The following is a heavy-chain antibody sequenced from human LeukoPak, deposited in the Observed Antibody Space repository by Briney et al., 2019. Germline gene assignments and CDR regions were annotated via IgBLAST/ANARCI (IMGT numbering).Heavy chain of an antibody. D-gene: IGHD3-22*01. J-gene: IGHJ3*02. V-gene: IGHV3-11*04. CDR1: GFTFRDFY. Sequence: GGSLRLSCAASGFTFRDFYMGWIRQAPGKGLEWVSYISHSGDTVYYTDSVRGRFTISRDNAKNSLFLQINVLRDEDTAVYYCARESYYFDRNDYSRGAFDMWGQGTMVTVPS. CDR3: ARESYYFDRNDYSRGAFDM. CDR2: ISHSGDTV.